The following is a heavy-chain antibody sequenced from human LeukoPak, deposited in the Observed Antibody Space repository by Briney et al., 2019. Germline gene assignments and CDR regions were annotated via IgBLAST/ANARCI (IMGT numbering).Heavy chain of an antibody. CDR1: GGTFSSYA. CDR2: IIPIFGTA. CDR3: ARDGREDIVVVPAKD. D-gene: IGHD2-2*01. J-gene: IGHJ4*02. Sequence: ASVKVSCKASGGTFSSYAISWVRQAPGQGLEWMGGIIPIFGTANYAQKFQGRVTITTDESTSTAYMELSNLRSEDTAVYYCARDGREDIVVVPAKDWRQGTLVTVSS. V-gene: IGHV1-69*05.